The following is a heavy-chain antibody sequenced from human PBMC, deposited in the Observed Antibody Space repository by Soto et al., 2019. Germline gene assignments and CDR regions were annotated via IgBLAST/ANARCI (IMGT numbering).Heavy chain of an antibody. V-gene: IGHV1-69*01. J-gene: IGHJ6*02. CDR3: AVAMVREILIFESSGMHV. D-gene: IGHD3-10*01. CDR1: GGSFNNYA. Sequence: QVHLVQSGAEVKKPGSSVKVSCKTSGGSFNNYAVSWVRQAPGQGRDWIGWIIPNFDTPNYAQKFQDRVTIVADESTSTVYMELRSLRSNDTAVYYCAVAMVREILIFESSGMHVWGQGTTVIVSS. CDR2: IIPNFDTP.